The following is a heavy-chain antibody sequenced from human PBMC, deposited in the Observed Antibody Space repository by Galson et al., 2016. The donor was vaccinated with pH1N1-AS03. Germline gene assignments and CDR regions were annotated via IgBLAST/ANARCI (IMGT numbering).Heavy chain of an antibody. Sequence: SLRLSCAVGGFTFSSYAMFWLRQAPGKGLEYVSAISGNGFSTYYANSVKDRFTVSRDNSKNTLYPQMGSLRVEDMAVYCCARGPVSYANYWFPPPDYWGQGTLVTVSS. V-gene: IGHV3-64*01. CDR1: GFTFSSYA. J-gene: IGHJ4*02. CDR3: ARGPVSYANYWFPPPDY. D-gene: IGHD4/OR15-4a*01. CDR2: ISGNGFST.